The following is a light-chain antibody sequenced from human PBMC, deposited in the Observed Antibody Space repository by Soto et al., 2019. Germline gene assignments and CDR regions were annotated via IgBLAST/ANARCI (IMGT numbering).Light chain of an antibody. J-gene: IGKJ2*01. CDR3: QQRSNWPT. V-gene: IGKV3-11*01. Sequence: EIVLTQSPATLSLSPGERATLSCRASQSVNSYLAWYQQKPGQAPRLLIYDASNRATGIPARFSGSGSGTDLTLTISRLEPEEFAVYYCQQRSNWPTFGQGTTPEIK. CDR1: QSVNSY. CDR2: DAS.